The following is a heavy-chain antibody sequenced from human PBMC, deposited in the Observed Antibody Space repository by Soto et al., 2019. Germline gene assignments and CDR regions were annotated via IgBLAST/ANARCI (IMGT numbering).Heavy chain of an antibody. J-gene: IGHJ5*02. Sequence: PSETLSLTCTVSGGSISSSSYYWGWIRRPPGKGLEWIGSIYYSGSTYYNPSLKSRVTISVDTSKNQFSLKLSSVTAADTAVYYCARQGDYDSSGYYGWFDPWGQGTLVTVSS. V-gene: IGHV4-39*01. D-gene: IGHD3-22*01. CDR3: ARQGDYDSSGYYGWFDP. CDR1: GGSISSSSYY. CDR2: IYYSGST.